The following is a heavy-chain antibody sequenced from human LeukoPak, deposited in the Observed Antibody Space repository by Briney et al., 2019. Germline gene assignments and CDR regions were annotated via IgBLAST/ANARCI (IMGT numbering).Heavy chain of an antibody. D-gene: IGHD5-12*01. J-gene: IGHJ5*02. CDR1: GFTFSSYT. Sequence: GGSLRPSCAASGFTFSSYTMHWVRRAPGKGLEWVAVISYDGSNKYYADSVKGRFTISRDNSKNTLYLQMNSLRAEDTAVYYCAREPDSGTPWGQGTLVTVSS. CDR2: ISYDGSNK. V-gene: IGHV3-30*04. CDR3: AREPDSGTP.